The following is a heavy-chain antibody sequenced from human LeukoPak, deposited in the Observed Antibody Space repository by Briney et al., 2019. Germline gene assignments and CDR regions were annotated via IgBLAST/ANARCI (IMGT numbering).Heavy chain of an antibody. CDR1: GFTFSSYW. J-gene: IGHJ4*02. V-gene: IGHV3-7*03. Sequence: GGSLRLSCAASGFTFSSYWMSRVRQAPGKGLEWVANIKQDGSEKYYVDSVKGRFTISRDNAQNSLHLQMNSLRAEDTAVYYCARLSSGWYGDFDYWGQGTLVTVSS. CDR3: ARLSSGWYGDFDY. D-gene: IGHD6-19*01. CDR2: IKQDGSEK.